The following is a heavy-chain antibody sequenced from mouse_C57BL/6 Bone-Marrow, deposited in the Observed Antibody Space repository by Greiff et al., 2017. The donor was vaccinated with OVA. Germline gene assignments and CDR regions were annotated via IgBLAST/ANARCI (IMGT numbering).Heavy chain of an antibody. CDR2: ISYDGSN. CDR1: GYSITSGYY. V-gene: IGHV3-6*01. D-gene: IGHD1-1*01. Sequence: DVKLVESGPGLVKPSQSLSLTCSVTGYSITSGYYWNWIRQFPGNKLEWMGYISYDGSNNYNPSLKNRISITRDTSKNQFFLKLNSVTTEDTATYYCARDRGSWYFDVWGTGTTVTVSS. J-gene: IGHJ1*03. CDR3: ARDRGSWYFDV.